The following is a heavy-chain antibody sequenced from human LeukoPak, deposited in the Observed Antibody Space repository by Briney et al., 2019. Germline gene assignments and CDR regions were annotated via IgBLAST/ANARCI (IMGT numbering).Heavy chain of an antibody. CDR2: IYYSGTT. CDR1: GGSISSYY. J-gene: IGHJ4*02. V-gene: IGHV4-59*01. D-gene: IGHD1-26*01. CDR3: ARSSGAYRSFDY. Sequence: SETLSLTCTVSGGSISSYYWSWIRQPPGRGLEWIGYIYYSGTTDYNPSLKSRVTISVDTSNNQFSLKVSSVTAADTAVYYCARSSGAYRSFDYWGQGTLVPVSS.